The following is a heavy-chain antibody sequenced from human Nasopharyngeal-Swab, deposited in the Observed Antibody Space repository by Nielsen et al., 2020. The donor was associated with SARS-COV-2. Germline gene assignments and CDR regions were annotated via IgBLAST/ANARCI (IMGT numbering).Heavy chain of an antibody. CDR1: GFTFSSYD. D-gene: IGHD3-3*01. Sequence: GESLKISCAASGFTFSSYDMHWVRQATGKGLEWVSAIGTAGDTYYPGSVKGRFTISRDNAKNSLYLQMNSLRAEDTALYHCARGKLRFLDAPNYYYGMDVWGQGTTVTVSS. CDR3: ARGKLRFLDAPNYYYGMDV. J-gene: IGHJ6*02. V-gene: IGHV3-13*01. CDR2: IGTAGDT.